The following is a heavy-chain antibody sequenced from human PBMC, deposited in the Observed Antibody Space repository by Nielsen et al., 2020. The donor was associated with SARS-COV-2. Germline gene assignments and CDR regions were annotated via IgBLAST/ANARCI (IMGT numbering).Heavy chain of an antibody. Sequence: SCAASGFTFSSYSMNWVRQAPGKGLEWVSYISSSSSTIYYADSVKGRFTISRDNAKNSLYLQMNSLRDEDTAVYYCARDAPESYSSGWYNWFDPWGQGTLVTVSS. CDR2: ISSSSSTI. D-gene: IGHD6-19*01. CDR3: ARDAPESYSSGWYNWFDP. CDR1: GFTFSSYS. V-gene: IGHV3-48*02. J-gene: IGHJ5*02.